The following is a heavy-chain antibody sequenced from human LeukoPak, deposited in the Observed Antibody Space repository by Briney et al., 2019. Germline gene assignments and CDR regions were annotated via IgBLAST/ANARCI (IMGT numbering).Heavy chain of an antibody. V-gene: IGHV3-21*01. CDR3: ARVNAGATFENFYSYYMDV. CDR1: GFALSTYS. D-gene: IGHD1/OR15-1a*01. CDR2: ITSISSYI. Sequence: PGGSLRLSCAASGFALSTYSMNGVRQAPGRGLEEVSSITSISSYINYSDSLRGRFTIPRDNVKNALYMHMNSLRAEDMAVYYCARVNAGATFENFYSYYMDVWGKGTTVTVSS. J-gene: IGHJ6*03.